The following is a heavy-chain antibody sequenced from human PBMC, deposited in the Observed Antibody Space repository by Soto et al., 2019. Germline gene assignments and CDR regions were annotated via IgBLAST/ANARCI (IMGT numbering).Heavy chain of an antibody. D-gene: IGHD3-3*01. Sequence: QLQLQESGPGLVKPSETLSLTCTVSGGSISSSSYYWGWIRQPPGKGLEWIGSIYYSGSTYYNPSLKSRVTISVDTSKNQFSLKLSSVTAADTAVYYCARLYPAKTSYYDFWSGEVRYFDYWGQGTLVTVSS. V-gene: IGHV4-39*01. CDR3: ARLYPAKTSYYDFWSGEVRYFDY. J-gene: IGHJ4*02. CDR1: GGSISSSSYY. CDR2: IYYSGST.